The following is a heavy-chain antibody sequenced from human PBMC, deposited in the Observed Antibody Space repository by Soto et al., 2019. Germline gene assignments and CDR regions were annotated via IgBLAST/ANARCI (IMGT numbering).Heavy chain of an antibody. J-gene: IGHJ4*02. Sequence: QVQLVQSGTEVKKPGSSVKVSCKASGGAFSSYTINWLRQAPGQGLEWMGGIIPIFGTANYAQKFQGSVTFTADTSTNTAFMGMNRLRSNDTAVYYCPRDAIAAAGTNDWGQGTLVTVSS. V-gene: IGHV1-69*06. CDR3: PRDAIAAAGTND. D-gene: IGHD6-13*01. CDR1: GGAFSSYT. CDR2: IIPIFGTA.